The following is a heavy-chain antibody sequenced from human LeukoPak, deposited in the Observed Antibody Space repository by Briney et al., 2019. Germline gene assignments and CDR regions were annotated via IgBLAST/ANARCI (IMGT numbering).Heavy chain of an antibody. CDR1: GFTFSSYS. J-gene: IGHJ4*02. D-gene: IGHD2-8*01. V-gene: IGHV3-21*01. Sequence: GGSLRLSCAASGFTFSSYSMNWVRQAPGKGLEWVSSISSSSYIYYTDSVKGRFTISRDNAKKSLYLQMNSLRAEDTAVYYCAKVGASEWSIVLGPIKYWGQGTLVSVSS. CDR3: AKVGASEWSIVLGPIKY. CDR2: ISSSSYI.